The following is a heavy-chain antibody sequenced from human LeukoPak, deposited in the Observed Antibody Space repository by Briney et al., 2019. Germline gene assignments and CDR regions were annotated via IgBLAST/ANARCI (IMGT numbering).Heavy chain of an antibody. D-gene: IGHD4-11*01. V-gene: IGHV4-34*01. CDR3: ARDYSNYVGSPTFDY. Sequence: SETLSLTCAVYGGSFSGYYWSWIRQPPGKGLEWIGEINHSGSTNYNPSLKSRVTISVDTSKNQFSLKLSSVTAADTAVYYCARDYSNYVGSPTFDYWGQGTLVTVSS. CDR1: GGSFSGYY. J-gene: IGHJ4*02. CDR2: INHSGST.